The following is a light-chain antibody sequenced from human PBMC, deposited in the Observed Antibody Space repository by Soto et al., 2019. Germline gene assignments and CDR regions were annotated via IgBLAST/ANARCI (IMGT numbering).Light chain of an antibody. V-gene: IGLV1-47*01. CDR2: KNS. CDR3: VAWDDRLYGQV. Sequence: QLVLTQPPSASETPGQRVTISCSGSTSNIGSNYVYWYEQLPGTAPKLLIYKNSQRPSGVPDRISGSKSGTSASLAISGLRSEDEADYYCVAWDDRLYGQVFGGGTQLTVL. CDR1: TSNIGSNY. J-gene: IGLJ3*02.